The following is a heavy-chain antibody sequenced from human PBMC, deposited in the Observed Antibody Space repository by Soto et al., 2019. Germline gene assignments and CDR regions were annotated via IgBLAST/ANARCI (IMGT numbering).Heavy chain of an antibody. V-gene: IGHV3-48*02. J-gene: IGHJ6*02. CDR2: ISSSSSTI. Sequence: HPGGSLRLSCAASGFTFSSYSMNWVRQAPGKGLEWVSYISSSSSTIYYADSVKGRFTISRDNAKNSLYLQMNSLRDEDTAVYYCARDGYYYGSGSYYQVYYYYGMDVWGQGTTVTVSS. D-gene: IGHD3-10*01. CDR3: ARDGYYYGSGSYYQVYYYYGMDV. CDR1: GFTFSSYS.